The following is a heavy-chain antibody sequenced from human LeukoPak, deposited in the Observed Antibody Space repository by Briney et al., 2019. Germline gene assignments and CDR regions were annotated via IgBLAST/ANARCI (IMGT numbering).Heavy chain of an antibody. CDR2: IWYDGSNK. Sequence: GGSLRLSCAASGFTFSSYGMHWVRQAPGKGLEWVAVIWYDGSNKYYADSVKGRFTISRDNSKNTLYLRMNSLRAEDTAVYYCAKDRWVAGTVCFDYWGQGTLVTVSS. V-gene: IGHV3-33*06. D-gene: IGHD6-19*01. CDR3: AKDRWVAGTVCFDY. J-gene: IGHJ4*02. CDR1: GFTFSSYG.